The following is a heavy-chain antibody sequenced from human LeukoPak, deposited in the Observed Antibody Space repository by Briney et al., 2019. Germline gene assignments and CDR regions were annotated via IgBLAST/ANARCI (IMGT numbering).Heavy chain of an antibody. CDR2: IYSGGNT. V-gene: IGHV3-66*01. CDR1: GLTVSSNY. J-gene: IGHJ3*02. D-gene: IGHD3-10*01. CDR3: AKVQYYYGSGPGGVSAFDI. Sequence: GGSLRLSCAASGLTVSSNYMSWVRQAPGKGLEWVSVIYSGGNTYYADSVKGRFTISRDNSKNTLYLQMNSLRAEDTAVYYCAKVQYYYGSGPGGVSAFDIWGQGTMVTVSS.